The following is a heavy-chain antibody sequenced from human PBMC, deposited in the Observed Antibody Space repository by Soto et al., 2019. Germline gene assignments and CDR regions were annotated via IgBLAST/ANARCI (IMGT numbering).Heavy chain of an antibody. D-gene: IGHD3-3*01. CDR3: ARGGGYDSFDF. Sequence: PSETLSLTCSVSGVTISYGGYSWSWIRQSPGKGLEWLGYISHVETTYYNPSFQSRLSLSIDRTRNQFSLSLSSMTAVDKAVYYCARGGGYDSFDFWGQGIQLTVSS. J-gene: IGHJ4*02. CDR2: ISHVETT. V-gene: IGHV4-30-2*06. CDR1: GVTISYGGYS.